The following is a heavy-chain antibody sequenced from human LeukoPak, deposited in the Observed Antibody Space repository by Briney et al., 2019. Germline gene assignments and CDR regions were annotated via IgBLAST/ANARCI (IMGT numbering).Heavy chain of an antibody. CDR1: GFALSSHW. Sequence: GSLRLSCAASGFALSSHWMTWVRQVPGRRPEWEANVNRDGSETYYLDSVKGRFTISKDNAKNSLYLQMNSLRAEDTALYHCARNNGMDVWGQGTTVIVSS. V-gene: IGHV3-7*03. CDR2: VNRDGSET. J-gene: IGHJ6*02. CDR3: ARNNGMDV.